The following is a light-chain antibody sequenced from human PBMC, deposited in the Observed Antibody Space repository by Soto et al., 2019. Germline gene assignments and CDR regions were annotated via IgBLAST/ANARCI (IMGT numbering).Light chain of an antibody. J-gene: IGLJ1*01. Sequence: QSVLTQPASVSGSPGQSITISCTGASSDVGGYNLVSWYQQHPGKAPKLLIYEVTERPSGVSNRFSGSKSGNTASLTISGLQAEDEADYHCCSYAGGYTYVFGTGTKLTVL. CDR3: CSYAGGYTYV. CDR2: EVT. CDR1: SSDVGGYNL. V-gene: IGLV2-23*02.